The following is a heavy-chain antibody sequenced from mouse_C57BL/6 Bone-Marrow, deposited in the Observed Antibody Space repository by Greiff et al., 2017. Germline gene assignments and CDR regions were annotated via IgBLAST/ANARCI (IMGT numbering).Heavy chain of an antibody. J-gene: IGHJ2*01. V-gene: IGHV14-4*01. CDR1: GFNIKDDY. CDR2: IDPENGDT. CDR3: TYYYGNENY. D-gene: IGHD2-1*01. Sequence: VQLQQSGAELVRPGASVKLSCTASGFNIKDDYMHWVKQRPEQGLEWIGWIDPENGDTEYASKFQGKATITADTSSNTAYLQLSSLTSEDTAGYYCTYYYGNENYWGQGTTLTVSS.